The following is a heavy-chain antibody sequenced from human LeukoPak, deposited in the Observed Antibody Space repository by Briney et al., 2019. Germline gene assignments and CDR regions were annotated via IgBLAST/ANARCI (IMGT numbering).Heavy chain of an antibody. CDR2: ITGNGGIT. D-gene: IGHD3-10*01. V-gene: IGHV3-43*02. CDR1: GFTFDDYA. Sequence: SGGSLRLSCVASGFTFDDYAMYWVRQAPRKGLEWVSLITGNGGITSYGDSVKGRFTVSRDNSKNSLYLQMNSLRTEDSALYYFAKGRGFDYWGQGTLVTVSS. CDR3: AKGRGFDY. J-gene: IGHJ4*02.